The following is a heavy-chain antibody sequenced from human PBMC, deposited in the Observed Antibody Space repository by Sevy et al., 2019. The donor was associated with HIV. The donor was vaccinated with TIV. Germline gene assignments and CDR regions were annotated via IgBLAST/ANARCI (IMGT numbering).Heavy chain of an antibody. J-gene: IGHJ4*02. Sequence: GGSLRLSCAASVFTFSSYAMSWVRQAPGKGLEWVSGISGSGVGTYYADSVKGRFTVSRDDSKNTLYLQMNSLRAEDTAVYYCAKDSRVYGSGSYHFDYWGQGTLVTVSS. CDR3: AKDSRVYGSGSYHFDY. CDR1: VFTFSSYA. D-gene: IGHD3-10*01. CDR2: ISGSGVGT. V-gene: IGHV3-23*01.